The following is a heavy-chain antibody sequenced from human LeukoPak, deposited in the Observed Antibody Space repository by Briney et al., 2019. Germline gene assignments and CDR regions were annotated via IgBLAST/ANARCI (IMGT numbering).Heavy chain of an antibody. Sequence: ASVNVSCKASGYTLTSYGIRWVRQAPGQGLEGMGWISAYNGNTNYAQKLQGRVTMTTDTSTSTAYMELRSLRSDGAAVYYCARDHSSGWYYYCYGRDVWGQGTTVTVSS. V-gene: IGHV1-18*01. J-gene: IGHJ6*02. CDR2: ISAYNGNT. CDR1: GYTLTSYG. D-gene: IGHD6-19*01. CDR3: ARDHSSGWYYYCYGRDV.